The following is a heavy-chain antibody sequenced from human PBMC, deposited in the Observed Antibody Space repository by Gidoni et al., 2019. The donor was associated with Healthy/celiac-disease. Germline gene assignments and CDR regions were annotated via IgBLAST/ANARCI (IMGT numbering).Heavy chain of an antibody. J-gene: IGHJ4*02. D-gene: IGHD3-10*01. V-gene: IGHV3-48*01. Sequence: EVQLVESGGGLVQPGGSLSLSCASSGFTFSSYSMNWFRQAPGKGLEWVSYISSSSSPIYYADSVKGRFTISRDNAKNSLYLQMNSLRAEDTAVYYCARDYYGSGTLGYWGQGTLVTVSS. CDR3: ARDYYGSGTLGY. CDR1: GFTFSSYS. CDR2: ISSSSSPI.